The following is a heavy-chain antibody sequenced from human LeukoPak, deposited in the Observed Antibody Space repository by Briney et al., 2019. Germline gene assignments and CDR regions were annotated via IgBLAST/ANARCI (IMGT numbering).Heavy chain of an antibody. CDR3: ARVNGYLRARKTVTTTYYYYGMDV. D-gene: IGHD4-17*01. V-gene: IGHV4-31*03. CDR2: IYYSGST. CDR1: GGSISSGGYY. J-gene: IGHJ6*02. Sequence: PSETLSLTCTVSGGSISSGGYYWSWIRQHPGKGLEWIGYIYYSGSTYYNPSLKSRVTISVDTSKNQFSLKLSSVTAADTAVYYCARVNGYLRARKTVTTTYYYYGMDVWGQGTTVTVSS.